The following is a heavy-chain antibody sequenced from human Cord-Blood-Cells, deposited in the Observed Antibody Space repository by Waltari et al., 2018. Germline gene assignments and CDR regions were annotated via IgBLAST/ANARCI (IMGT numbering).Heavy chain of an antibody. J-gene: IGHJ5*02. Sequence: EVQLVQSGAEVKKPGESLKISCKGSGYSFTSYWIGWVRQMPGKGMEWMGIIYPGDSDTRDSPSVQGQVTISADKSISTAYLQWSSLKASDTAMYYCARHMGYCSSTSCFYNWFDPWGQGTLVTVSS. V-gene: IGHV5-51*01. CDR2: IYPGDSDT. CDR1: GYSFTSYW. CDR3: ARHMGYCSSTSCFYNWFDP. D-gene: IGHD2-2*01.